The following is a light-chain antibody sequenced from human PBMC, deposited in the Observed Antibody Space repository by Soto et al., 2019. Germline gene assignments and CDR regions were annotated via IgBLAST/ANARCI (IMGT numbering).Light chain of an antibody. Sequence: SYELTQPPSVSVSPGQTARNTCSGDALPKQYAYWYQQKPGQAPVLVIYKDSERPSGIPERFSGSSSGTTVTLTISGVQAEDEADYYCQSADSSGTYPYVVFGGGTKVTVL. V-gene: IGLV3-25*03. J-gene: IGLJ2*01. CDR1: ALPKQY. CDR2: KDS. CDR3: QSADSSGTYPYVV.